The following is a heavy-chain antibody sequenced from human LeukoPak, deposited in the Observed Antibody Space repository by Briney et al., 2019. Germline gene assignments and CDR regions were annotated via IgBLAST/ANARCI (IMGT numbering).Heavy chain of an antibody. Sequence: SETLSLTCTVSGGSISSYYWSWIRQPPGKGLEWIGYIYYSGSPNYNPSLKSRVTIPVDTSKNQFSLKLSSVTAADMAVYYCARGPYSSSWSVLYYYYMDVWGKGTTVTVSS. V-gene: IGHV4-59*01. D-gene: IGHD6-13*01. J-gene: IGHJ6*03. CDR2: IYYSGSP. CDR3: ARGPYSSSWSVLYYYYMDV. CDR1: GGSISSYY.